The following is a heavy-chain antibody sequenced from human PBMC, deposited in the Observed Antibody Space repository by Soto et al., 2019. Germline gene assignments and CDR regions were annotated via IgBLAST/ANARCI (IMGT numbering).Heavy chain of an antibody. CDR2: ISSSSSYI. CDR3: ARGWKYDFWSGYSVSTIYYYYGMDV. D-gene: IGHD3-3*01. J-gene: IGHJ6*02. CDR1: GFTFSDHY. V-gene: IGHV3-21*01. Sequence: GGSLRLSCAASGFTFSDHYMDWVRQAPGKGLEWVSSISSSSSYIYYADSVKGRFTISRDNAKNSLYLQMNSLRAEDTAVYYCARGWKYDFWSGYSVSTIYYYYGMDVWGQGTTVTVSS.